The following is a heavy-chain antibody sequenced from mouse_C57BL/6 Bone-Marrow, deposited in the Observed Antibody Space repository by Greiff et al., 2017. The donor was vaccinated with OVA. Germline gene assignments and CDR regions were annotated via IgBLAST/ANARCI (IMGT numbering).Heavy chain of an antibody. J-gene: IGHJ2*01. V-gene: IGHV1-15*01. D-gene: IGHD3-2*02. Sequence: VQLQQSGAELVRPGASVTLSCKASGYTFTGYEMHWVKQTPVHGLEWIGAIDPETGGTAYNQKFKGKAILTADKSSSTAYMELRSLTSEDSAVYYCTRDSGYGNYWGQGTTLTVSS. CDR2: IDPETGGT. CDR3: TRDSGYGNY. CDR1: GYTFTGYE.